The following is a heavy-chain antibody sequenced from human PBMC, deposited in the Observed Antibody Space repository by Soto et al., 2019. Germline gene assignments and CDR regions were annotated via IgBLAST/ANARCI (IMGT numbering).Heavy chain of an antibody. CDR3: ARQLGYCSTSSCYGWFDP. J-gene: IGHJ5*02. V-gene: IGHV4-59*08. CDR2: VYYSGNT. Sequence: SETLSLTCTVSGGSISSYYWGWIRQPPGKGLEWIGYVYYSGNTNYNPSLKSRITISVDTSKNQFSLKLSSVTAADTAVYFCARQLGYCSTSSCYGWFDPWGQGTLVTVSS. D-gene: IGHD2-2*01. CDR1: GGSISSYY.